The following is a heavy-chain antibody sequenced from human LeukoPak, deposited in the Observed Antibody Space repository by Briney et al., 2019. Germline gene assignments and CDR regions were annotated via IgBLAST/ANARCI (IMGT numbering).Heavy chain of an antibody. CDR3: ARDGLPLKTLDP. J-gene: IGHJ5*02. V-gene: IGHV1-18*01. CDR2: ISAYNGNT. Sequence: RASVTVSCKASGYTFTIYGISWVRQAPGQGLEWMGWISAYNGNTNYAQKLQGRVTMTTDTSTSTAYMELRSLRSDDTAVYYCARDGLPLKTLDPWGQGTLVTVSS. CDR1: GYTFTIYG. D-gene: IGHD3/OR15-3a*01.